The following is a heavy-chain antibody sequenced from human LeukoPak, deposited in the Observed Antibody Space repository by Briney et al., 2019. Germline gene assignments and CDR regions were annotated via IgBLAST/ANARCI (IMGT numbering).Heavy chain of an antibody. CDR3: ARDRRAHGY. Sequence: QPGGSLRLSCEASGFTLSSSWMTWVRQAPGKGLEWVANIKEDGSEKYYVDSVKGRFTISRDNVKNSQYLQMNSLRAEDTAVYYCARDRRAHGYWGQGTLVTVSS. J-gene: IGHJ4*02. CDR2: IKEDGSEK. CDR1: GFTLSSSW. V-gene: IGHV3-7*03.